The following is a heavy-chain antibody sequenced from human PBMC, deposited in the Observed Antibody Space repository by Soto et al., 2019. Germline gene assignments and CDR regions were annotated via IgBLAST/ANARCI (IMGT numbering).Heavy chain of an antibody. CDR3: ASHSSSWFQFDY. Sequence: TLSLTCTVSGGSISSGGYYWSWIRQHPGKGLEWIGYIYHSGSTYYNPSLKSRVTISVDTSKNQFSLKLSSVTAADTAVYYCASHSSSWFQFDYWGQGTLVTVSS. CDR1: GGSISSGGYY. CDR2: IYHSGST. D-gene: IGHD6-13*01. J-gene: IGHJ4*02. V-gene: IGHV4-31*03.